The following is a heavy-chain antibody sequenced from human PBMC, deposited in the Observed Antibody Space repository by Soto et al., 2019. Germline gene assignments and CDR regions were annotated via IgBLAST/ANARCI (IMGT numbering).Heavy chain of an antibody. CDR2: IYYSGST. V-gene: IGHV4-39*01. J-gene: IGHJ6*03. Sequence: SETLSLTCTVSGGSISSSSYYWGWIRQPPGKGLEWIGSIYYSGSTYYNPSLKSRVTISVDTSKNQFSLKLSSVTAADTAVYYCARQGDDFWSGYYTVIRYYYYYYMDVWGKGTTVTVSS. D-gene: IGHD3-3*01. CDR3: ARQGDDFWSGYYTVIRYYYYYYMDV. CDR1: GGSISSSSYY.